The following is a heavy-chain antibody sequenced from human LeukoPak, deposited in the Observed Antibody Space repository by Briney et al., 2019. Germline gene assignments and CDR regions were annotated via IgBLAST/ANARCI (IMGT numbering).Heavy chain of an antibody. D-gene: IGHD3-3*01. Sequence: SETLSLTCAVSGYSLGKNYYWGWIRQSPGKRLEWIGRIYGRASTSYNPSLMNRVTMSVDTSKNHFSLQLTSVTAADTAVYYCARYDSRGSASTKFDYWGPGIQVTVSS. J-gene: IGHJ4*02. CDR2: IYGRAST. CDR1: GYSLGKNYY. CDR3: ARYDSRGSASTKFDY. V-gene: IGHV4-38-2*01.